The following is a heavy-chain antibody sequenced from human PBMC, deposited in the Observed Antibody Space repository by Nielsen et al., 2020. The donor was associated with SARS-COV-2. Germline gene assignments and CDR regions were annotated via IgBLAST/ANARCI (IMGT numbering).Heavy chain of an antibody. CDR2: IYSGGST. Sequence: GGSLRLSCAASGFTVSSNYMSWVRQAPGKGLEWVSVIYSGGSTYYADSVKGRFTISRDNSKNTLYLQMNSLRAEDTAVYYCATEVPYSSSFEYFQHWGQGTLVTVSS. CDR3: ATEVPYSSSFEYFQH. CDR1: GFTVSSNY. V-gene: IGHV3-53*01. J-gene: IGHJ1*01. D-gene: IGHD6-13*01.